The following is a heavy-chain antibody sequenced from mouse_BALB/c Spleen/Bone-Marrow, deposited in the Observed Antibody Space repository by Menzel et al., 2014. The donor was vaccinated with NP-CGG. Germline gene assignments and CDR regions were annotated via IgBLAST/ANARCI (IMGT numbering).Heavy chain of an antibody. D-gene: IGHD2-3*01. Sequence: QVQLKESGAELARPGASVKMSCRASGYTFTTYTIHWVRQRPGQGLEWIGYINPSSGYTNYNQKFKEKATLTADKSSSTAYMQLSSLTSEDSAVYYCARRDDGYVFFDYWGQGTTLTVSS. V-gene: IGHV1-4*01. CDR1: GYTFTTYT. J-gene: IGHJ2*01. CDR3: ARRDDGYVFFDY. CDR2: INPSSGYT.